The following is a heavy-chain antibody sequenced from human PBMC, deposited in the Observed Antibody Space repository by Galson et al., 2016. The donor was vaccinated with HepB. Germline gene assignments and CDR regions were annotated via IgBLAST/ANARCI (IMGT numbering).Heavy chain of an antibody. CDR2: IYWNDNR. CDR3: THIATYYYGSTTYYVLDH. D-gene: IGHD3-10*01. J-gene: IGHJ4*01. CDR1: DFSFTTNGVG. Sequence: PALVKPTQTLTLTCTFSDFSFTTNGVGVGWIRQPPGKALEWLALIYWNDNRAYSPSLKSRPTITKDTSKNQVVLTMANMDPVDTATYYCTHIATYYYGSTTYYVLDHWGHGFPVTVSS. V-gene: IGHV2-5*01.